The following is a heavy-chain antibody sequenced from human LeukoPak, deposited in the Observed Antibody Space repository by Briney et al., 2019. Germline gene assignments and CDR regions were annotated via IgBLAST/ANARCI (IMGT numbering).Heavy chain of an antibody. D-gene: IGHD2-8*01. Sequence: ASVKVSCKASGYTFTSYGISWVRQAPGQGLEWMGIINPSGGSTSYAQKFQGRVTMTRDMSTSTVYMELSSLRSEDTAVYYCARDGVGPGDYWGQGTLVTVSS. CDR1: GYTFTSYG. J-gene: IGHJ4*02. CDR2: INPSGGST. CDR3: ARDGVGPGDY. V-gene: IGHV1-46*01.